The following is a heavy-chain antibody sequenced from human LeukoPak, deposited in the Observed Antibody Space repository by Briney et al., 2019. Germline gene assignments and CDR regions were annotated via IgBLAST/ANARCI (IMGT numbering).Heavy chain of an antibody. CDR1: GFTFSSYA. CDR2: ISYDGSNK. CDR3: ARDRPLSGPGYTYYFDY. D-gene: IGHD5-12*01. Sequence: PGGSLRLSCAASGFTFSSYAMHWVRQAPGKGLEWVAVISYDGSNKYYADSVKGRFTISRDNSKNTLYLQMNSLRAEDTAVYYCARDRPLSGPGYTYYFDYWGQGTLVTVSS. J-gene: IGHJ4*02. V-gene: IGHV3-30-3*01.